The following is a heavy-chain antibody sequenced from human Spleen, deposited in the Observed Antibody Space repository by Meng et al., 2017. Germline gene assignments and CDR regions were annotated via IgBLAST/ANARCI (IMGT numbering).Heavy chain of an antibody. CDR2: VNSDGSDT. CDR3: ARDHGLGIFY. Sequence: GESLKISCAASGFTFSDHYISWIRQAPGRGLEWVSRVNSDGSDTSYANSVKGRFTISRDNARNTLYLQMNSLRAEDTAVYYCARDHGLGIFYWGQGTLVTVSS. J-gene: IGHJ4*02. V-gene: IGHV3-74*01. D-gene: IGHD7-27*01. CDR1: GFTFSDHY.